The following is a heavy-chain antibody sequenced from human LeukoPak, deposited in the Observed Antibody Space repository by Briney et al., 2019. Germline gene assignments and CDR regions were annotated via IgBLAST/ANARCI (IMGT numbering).Heavy chain of an antibody. D-gene: IGHD4-11*01. CDR1: GFTFSSYG. J-gene: IGHJ4*02. CDR2: IRYDGSNK. Sequence: GGSLRLSCAASGFTFSSYGMHWVRQAPGKGLKWVAFIRYDGSNKYYADSVKGRFTISRDNSKNTLYLQMNSLRAEDTAVYYCARPAGYSNSDNLDYWGQGTLVTVSS. V-gene: IGHV3-30*02. CDR3: ARPAGYSNSDNLDY.